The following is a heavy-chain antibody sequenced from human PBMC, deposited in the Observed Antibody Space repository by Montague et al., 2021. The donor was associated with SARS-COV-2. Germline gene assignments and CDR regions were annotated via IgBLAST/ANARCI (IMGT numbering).Heavy chain of an antibody. J-gene: IGHJ5*02. Sequence: SLRLSCAASGFIVGNYGMHLARHAPGKGLEWVAVMSYDGTIKYYXDPVKGRFTISRDDSKSTVWLQIKSLRSEDTAIYYCARDTTPTAAFLQWILDPWGQGTMVTVSS. CDR3: ARDTTPTAAFLQWILDP. CDR1: GFIVGNYG. V-gene: IGHV3-30*03. CDR2: MSYDGTIK. D-gene: IGHD3-3*01.